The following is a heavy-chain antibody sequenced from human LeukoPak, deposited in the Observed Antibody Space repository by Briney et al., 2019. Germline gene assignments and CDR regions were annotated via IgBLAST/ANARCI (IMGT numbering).Heavy chain of an antibody. V-gene: IGHV3-7*01. Sequence: HAGGSLRLSCAASGFTFSRYWMSWMRQAPGKGLGWVANIKYDGSEEYYVDSVKGRFTIFRDNAKNSLYLQLNSLRVEDTAVYYCKSGGAAPGSFDYWGQGTLVTVSP. CDR3: KSGGAAPGSFDY. CDR2: IKYDGSEE. J-gene: IGHJ4*02. D-gene: IGHD1-1*01. CDR1: GFTFSRYW.